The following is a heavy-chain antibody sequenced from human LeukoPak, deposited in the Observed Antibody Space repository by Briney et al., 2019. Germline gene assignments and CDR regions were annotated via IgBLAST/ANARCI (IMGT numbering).Heavy chain of an antibody. CDR1: GLTFSSYA. J-gene: IGHJ4*02. Sequence: GGSLRLSCAASGLTFSSYAMSWVRQAPGKGLEWVSAINGNGGSTYYADSVKGRFTISRDNSKNTLYLQMNSLRAEDTAVYYCAKDQTLYSSSCFDYWGQGTLVTVSS. CDR3: AKDQTLYSSSCFDY. CDR2: INGNGGST. D-gene: IGHD6-13*01. V-gene: IGHV3-23*01.